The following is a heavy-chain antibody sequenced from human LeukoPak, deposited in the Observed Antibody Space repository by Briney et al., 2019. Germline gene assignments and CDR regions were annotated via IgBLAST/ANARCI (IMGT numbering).Heavy chain of an antibody. Sequence: PGGSLRLSCAASGFTFDDYAMHWVRQAPGKGLEWVSGISWNSGSIGYADSVKGRFTISRDNAKNSLYLQMNSLRAEDTALYYCAKDYYGSGSYPRVDVWGQGTTVTVSS. CDR1: GFTFDDYA. D-gene: IGHD3-10*01. V-gene: IGHV3-9*01. J-gene: IGHJ6*02. CDR2: ISWNSGSI. CDR3: AKDYYGSGSYPRVDV.